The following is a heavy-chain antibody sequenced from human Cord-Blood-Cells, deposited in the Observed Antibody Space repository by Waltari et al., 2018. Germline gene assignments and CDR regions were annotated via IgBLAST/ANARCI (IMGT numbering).Heavy chain of an antibody. CDR3: ARGRLSYCSSTSCYTVDY. CDR2: MNPNSGNT. CDR1: GYTFTSYD. V-gene: IGHV1-8*01. Sequence: QVQLVQSGAEVKKPGASVKVSCKASGYTFTSYDINWVRQATGQGLAWMGWMNPNSGNTGYAQKCQGRVTMTRNTSISTAYMELSSLRSEDTAVYYCARGRLSYCSSTSCYTVDYWGQGTLVTVSS. D-gene: IGHD2-2*02. J-gene: IGHJ4*02.